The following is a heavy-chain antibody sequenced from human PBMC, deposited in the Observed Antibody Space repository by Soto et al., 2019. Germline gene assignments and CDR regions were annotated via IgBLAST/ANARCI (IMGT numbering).Heavy chain of an antibody. V-gene: IGHV3-30*04. D-gene: IGHD5-18*01. CDR3: ARAPLSSAMVTRYFFDY. Sequence: PGGPLRLSCAASGFTFSSYAMHRVRQAAGKGLAWVAVISYDVRNKYYAGSVNGRLTCSGDNSKNTLYPQMNSLRAEDTAVYYWARAPLSSAMVTRYFFDYWGNGTPVTVSS. CDR1: GFTFSSYA. J-gene: IGHJ4*01. CDR2: ISYDVRNK.